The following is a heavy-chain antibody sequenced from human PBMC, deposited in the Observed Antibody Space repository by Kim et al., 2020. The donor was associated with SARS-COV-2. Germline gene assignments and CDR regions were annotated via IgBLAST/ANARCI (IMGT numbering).Heavy chain of an antibody. D-gene: IGHD1-26*01. CDR1: GFTFSSYA. CDR2: ISGSGGST. Sequence: GGSLRLSCAASGFTFSSYAMSWVRQAPGKGLEWVSAISGSGGSTYYADSVKGRFTISRDNSKNTLYLQMNSLRAEDTAVYYCAKVPRPDEWELLYYYYGMDVWGQGTTVTVSS. J-gene: IGHJ6*02. V-gene: IGHV3-23*01. CDR3: AKVPRPDEWELLYYYYGMDV.